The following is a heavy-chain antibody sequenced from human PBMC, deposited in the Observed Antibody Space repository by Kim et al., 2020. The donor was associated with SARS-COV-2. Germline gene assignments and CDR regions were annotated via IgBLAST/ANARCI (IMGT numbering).Heavy chain of an antibody. CDR2: IAHDGSHI. D-gene: IGHD2-15*01. CDR3: LAEIGGRSFDH. V-gene: IGHV3-30*04. Sequence: GGSLRLSCAASGFTFIAHALHWVRQAPGKGLEWVALIAHDGSHISYPDSVKGRFIISRDNTKSTLYLQMNSLRPEDTAVYSCLAEIGGRSFDHWGQGT. CDR1: GFTFIAHA. J-gene: IGHJ4*02.